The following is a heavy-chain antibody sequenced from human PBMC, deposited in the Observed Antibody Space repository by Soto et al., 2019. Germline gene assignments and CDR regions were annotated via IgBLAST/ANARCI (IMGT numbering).Heavy chain of an antibody. J-gene: IGHJ4*02. CDR3: VKDGGYCSTTTCYSPRNHYFDS. V-gene: IGHV3-7*03. CDR2: IKFDGSEK. Sequence: GSLRLSCAASGFTFSDYWMSWVRQAPGRGPEWVANIKFDGSEKQYVDSVKGRFSISRDNSRNSLFLQMNSLRAGDTAVYYCVKDGGYCSTTTCYSPRNHYFDSWGQGTLVT. D-gene: IGHD2-2*01. CDR1: GFTFSDYW.